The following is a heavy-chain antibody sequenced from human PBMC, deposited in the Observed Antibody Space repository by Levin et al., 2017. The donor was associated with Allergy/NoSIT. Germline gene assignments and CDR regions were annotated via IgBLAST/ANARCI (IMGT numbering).Heavy chain of an antibody. CDR2: INTYNGHA. Sequence: GASVKVSCKTSGYTFTSFGMNWVRQAPGQGLEWMGWINTYNGHATYAQAFQGRVSMTIDTSTNTAYLELRNLRADDTAVYYCAKGRRGLGWFYSASWGQGTLVTVSS. J-gene: IGHJ4*02. CDR1: GYTFTSFG. V-gene: IGHV1-18*01. CDR3: AKGRRGLGWFYSAS. D-gene: IGHD6-19*01.